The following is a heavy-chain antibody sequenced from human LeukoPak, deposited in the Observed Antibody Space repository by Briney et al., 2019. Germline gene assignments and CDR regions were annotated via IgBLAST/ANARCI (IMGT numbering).Heavy chain of an antibody. V-gene: IGHV4-61*01. Sequence: SETRSLTCTVSGHSISSDYYWGWIRQPPGKGLEWIGYIYYSGSTNYNPSLKSRVTISVETSKNQFSLKLSSVTAADTAVYYCARVTGYMIEDYFDYWGQGTLVTVSS. D-gene: IGHD3-22*01. J-gene: IGHJ4*02. CDR3: ARVTGYMIEDYFDY. CDR1: GHSISSDYY. CDR2: IYYSGST.